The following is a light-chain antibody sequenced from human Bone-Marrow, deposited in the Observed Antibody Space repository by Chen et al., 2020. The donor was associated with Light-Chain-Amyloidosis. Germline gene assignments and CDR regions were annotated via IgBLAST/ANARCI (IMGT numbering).Light chain of an antibody. Sequence: SYVLTQPSSVSVAPGQTATIACGGNNIGSTSVHWYQPTPGQAPLLVVYDDSDRPSGIPERLSGSNSGNRATLPISRVEAGDEADCYCQVWDRSSDRPVFGGGTKLTGL. CDR2: DDS. V-gene: IGLV3-21*02. CDR1: NIGSTS. CDR3: QVWDRSSDRPV. J-gene: IGLJ3*02.